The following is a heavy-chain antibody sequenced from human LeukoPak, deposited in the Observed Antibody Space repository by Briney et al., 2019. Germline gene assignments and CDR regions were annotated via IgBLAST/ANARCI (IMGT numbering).Heavy chain of an antibody. CDR3: GREAPAAGDWYLDL. CDR2: IHGDGTNTT. D-gene: IGHD6-25*01. Sequence: QPGGSLRLSCAASGFTFSTSWMHWVRQVPGRGLVWVSRIHGDGTNTTSYADSVKGRFTISRDNTKNTLYLQMDSLTAEDTAVYYCGREAPAAGDWYLDLWGRGTLVTVSS. CDR1: GFTFSTSW. V-gene: IGHV3-74*03. J-gene: IGHJ2*01.